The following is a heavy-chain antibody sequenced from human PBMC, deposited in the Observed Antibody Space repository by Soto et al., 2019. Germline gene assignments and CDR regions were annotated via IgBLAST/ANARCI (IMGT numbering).Heavy chain of an antibody. J-gene: IGHJ1*01. D-gene: IGHD2-21*02. CDR3: ARENWLPDF. CDR2: INPDGSVT. Sequence: GGSLRLSCAASGFAFGKYWMHWVRQVPGKGLVWVSRINPDGSVTEYADSVRGRFTISRDNAQNTLFLQLHNLRVEDTAMYHCARENWLPDFWGLGTLVTVSS. V-gene: IGHV3-74*03. CDR1: GFAFGKYW.